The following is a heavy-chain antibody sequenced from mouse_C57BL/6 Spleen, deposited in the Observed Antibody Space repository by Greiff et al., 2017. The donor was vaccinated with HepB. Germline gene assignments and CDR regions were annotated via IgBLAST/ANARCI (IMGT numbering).Heavy chain of an antibody. J-gene: IGHJ4*01. D-gene: IGHD1-1*01. V-gene: IGHV1-39*01. CDR2: INPNYGTT. CDR3: ARGRYYGSSGAMDY. CDR1: GYSFTDYN. Sequence: EVQLQQSGPELVKPGASVKISCKASGYSFTDYNMNWVKQSNGKSLEWIGVINPNYGTTSYNQKFKGKATLTVDQSSSTAYMQLNSLTSEVSAVYYCARGRYYGSSGAMDYWGQGTSVTVSS.